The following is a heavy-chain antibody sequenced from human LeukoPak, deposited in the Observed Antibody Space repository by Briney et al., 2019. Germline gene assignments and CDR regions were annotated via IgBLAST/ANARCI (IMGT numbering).Heavy chain of an antibody. CDR2: INSDGSST. J-gene: IGHJ4*02. D-gene: IGHD3-9*01. V-gene: IGHV3-74*01. Sequence: PGGSLRLSCAASGFTFSSYTMGWVRQAPGKGLVWVSRINSDGSSTSYADSVKGRFTISRDNAKNTLYLQMNSLRAEDTAVYYCASGFRYGHYWGQGTLVTVSS. CDR1: GFTFSSYT. CDR3: ASGFRYGHY.